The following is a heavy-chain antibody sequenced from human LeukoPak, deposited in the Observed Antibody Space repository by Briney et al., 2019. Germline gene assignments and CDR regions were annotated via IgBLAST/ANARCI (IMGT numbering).Heavy chain of an antibody. CDR3: ARRYCSGGSCYYQDYYYGMDV. CDR1: GFTFSSYG. Sequence: PGGSLRLSCAASGFTFSSYGMHWVRQAPGKGLEWVAVIWYDGSSKYYADSVKGRFTISRDNSKNTLYLQMNSLRAEDTAVYYCARRYCSGGSCYYQDYYYGMDVWGQGTTVTVSS. CDR2: IWYDGSSK. J-gene: IGHJ6*02. V-gene: IGHV3-33*01. D-gene: IGHD2-15*01.